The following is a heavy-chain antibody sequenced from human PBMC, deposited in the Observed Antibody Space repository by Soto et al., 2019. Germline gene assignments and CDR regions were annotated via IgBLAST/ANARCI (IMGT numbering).Heavy chain of an antibody. J-gene: IGHJ6*02. D-gene: IGHD5-18*01. V-gene: IGHV5-10-1*01. Sequence: PGESLKISCKGSGYSFTSYWISWVRQMPGKGLEWMGRIDPSDSYTNYSPSFQGHVTISADKSISTAYLQWSSLKASDTAMYYCARHRNVDTALDAMDVWGQGTTVTVSS. CDR1: GYSFTSYW. CDR2: IDPSDSYT. CDR3: ARHRNVDTALDAMDV.